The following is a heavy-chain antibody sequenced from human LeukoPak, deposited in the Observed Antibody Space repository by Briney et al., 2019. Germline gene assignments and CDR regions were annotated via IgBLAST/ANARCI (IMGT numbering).Heavy chain of an antibody. CDR1: GYTFPSYG. CDR3: ARAHNWGSPNN. CDR2: ISSYNGNT. Sequence: ASVKVSCKASGYTFPSYGITWVRQAPGQGLEWMGWISSYNGNTNYAQKLQGRVTMTTDTSTSTAYMELRSLRSDDTAVYYCARAHNWGSPNNWGQGTLVTVSS. V-gene: IGHV1-18*01. D-gene: IGHD7-27*01. J-gene: IGHJ4*02.